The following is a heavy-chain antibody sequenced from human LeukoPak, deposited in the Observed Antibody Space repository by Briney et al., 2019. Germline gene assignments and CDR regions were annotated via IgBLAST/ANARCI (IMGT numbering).Heavy chain of an antibody. CDR1: GGSISSSYY. CDR2: IYYSGST. D-gene: IGHD5-18*01. J-gene: IGHJ4*02. CDR3: ARRRTAMVFYFDY. Sequence: SETLSLTCTVSGGSISSSYYWGWIRQPPGKGLEWIGSIYYSGSTYYNPSLKGRVTISVDTSKNQFSLKLSSVTAADTAVYYCARRRTAMVFYFDYWGQGTLVTVSS. V-gene: IGHV4-39*01.